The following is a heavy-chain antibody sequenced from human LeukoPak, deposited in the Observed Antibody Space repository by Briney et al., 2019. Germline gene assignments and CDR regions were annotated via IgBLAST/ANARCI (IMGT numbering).Heavy chain of an antibody. V-gene: IGHV3-21*01. CDR1: GFTFSSYS. CDR3: ARVSSGWYSHYFDY. J-gene: IGHJ4*02. Sequence: PGGSLRLSCAASGFTFSSYSMNWVRQAPGKGLEWVSSISSSSSYIYYADSVKGRFTISRDNAKNSLYLQMNSLRAEDTAVYYCARVSSGWYSHYFDYWGQGTLVTVSS. D-gene: IGHD6-19*01. CDR2: ISSSSSYI.